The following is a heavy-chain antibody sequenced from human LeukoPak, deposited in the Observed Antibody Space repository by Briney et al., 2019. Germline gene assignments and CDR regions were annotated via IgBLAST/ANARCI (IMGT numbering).Heavy chain of an antibody. CDR1: GFTFSTYG. D-gene: IGHD3-9*01. J-gene: IGHJ3*02. Sequence: PGGSLRLSCAASGFTFSTYGMSWVRQAPGKGLEWVSAISGGGDSTYYADSVKGRFTISRDNSKNTLYLQMNSLRAEDTAVYYCAKGPKRYNILTGYFVIETAFDIWGQGTMVTVSS. V-gene: IGHV3-23*01. CDR2: ISGGGDST. CDR3: AKGPKRYNILTGYFVIETAFDI.